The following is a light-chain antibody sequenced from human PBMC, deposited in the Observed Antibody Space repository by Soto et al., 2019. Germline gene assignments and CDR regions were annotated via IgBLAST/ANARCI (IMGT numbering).Light chain of an antibody. CDR2: KAS. CDR1: QSISSW. Sequence: DIQMTQYPSTLSASVGDRVTISCRASQSISSWLAWYQQRPGKAPKLLIYKASILESGVPSRFSGSRSGTEFTLTISSLQPDDFATYYCQQYYSFPTFGQGTRLEIK. CDR3: QQYYSFPT. J-gene: IGKJ5*01. V-gene: IGKV1-5*03.